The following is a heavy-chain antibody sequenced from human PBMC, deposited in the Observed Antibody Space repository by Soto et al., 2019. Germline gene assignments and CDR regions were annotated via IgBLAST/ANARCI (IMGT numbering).Heavy chain of an antibody. CDR1: GYTFTSYG. CDR3: SRFGAYGSH. J-gene: IGHJ4*02. Sequence: QVQLVQSGPELKKPGASVKVSCKAYGYTFTSYGNSWVRQAPGQGLEWMGRINANNGDTDYRQKFQGRITMTADASTDTVYMDLRNLTTDDTGVYYCSRFGAYGSHWGQGTQITVSS. V-gene: IGHV1-18*04. D-gene: IGHD1-26*01. CDR2: INANNGDT.